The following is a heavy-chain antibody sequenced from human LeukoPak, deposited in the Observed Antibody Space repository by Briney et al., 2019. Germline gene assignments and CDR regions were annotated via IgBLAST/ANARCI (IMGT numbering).Heavy chain of an antibody. CDR2: IYTSGST. Sequence: SETLSLTCTVSGGSISSYYWSWIRQPPGKGLEWIGYIYTSGSTNYNPSLKSRVTISVDTSKNQFSLKLSSVTAADTAVYYCARYPYGGSQSIWGQGTMVTVSS. V-gene: IGHV4-4*09. CDR3: ARYPYGGSQSI. J-gene: IGHJ3*02. CDR1: GGSISSYY. D-gene: IGHD3-16*01.